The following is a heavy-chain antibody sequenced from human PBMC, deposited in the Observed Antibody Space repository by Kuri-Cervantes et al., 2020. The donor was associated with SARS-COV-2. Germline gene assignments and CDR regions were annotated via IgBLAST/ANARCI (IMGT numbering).Heavy chain of an antibody. D-gene: IGHD1/OR15-1a*01. J-gene: IGHJ4*02. CDR1: GGSISSYY. CDR3: ARETQQFDY. V-gene: IGHV4-4*07. CDR2: IYTSGST. Sequence: ESLKISCTVSGGSISSYYWSWIRQPAGKGLEWIGRIYTSGSTNYNPSLKSRVTMSVDTSKNQFSLKLSSVTAADTAVCYCARETQQFDYWGQGTLVTVSS.